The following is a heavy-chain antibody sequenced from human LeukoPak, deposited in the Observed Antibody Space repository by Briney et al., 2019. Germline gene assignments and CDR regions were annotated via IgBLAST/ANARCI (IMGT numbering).Heavy chain of an antibody. D-gene: IGHD2-2*01. CDR2: IYYSGST. J-gene: IGHJ6*03. V-gene: IGHV4-30-4*01. CDR3: ARDFRDIVVLPAAPPRYYYYYYMDV. Sequence: PSETLSLTCTVSGGSISSGGYYWWWIRQPPGKGLEWIGYIYYSGSTYYNPSLKSRVTISVDTSKNQFSLKLSSVTAADTAVYYCARDFRDIVVLPAAPPRYYYYYYMDVWGKGTTVTVSS. CDR1: GGSISSGGYY.